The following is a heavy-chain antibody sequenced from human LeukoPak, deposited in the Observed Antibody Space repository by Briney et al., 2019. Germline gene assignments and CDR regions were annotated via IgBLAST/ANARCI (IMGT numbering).Heavy chain of an antibody. V-gene: IGHV3-23*01. J-gene: IGHJ4*02. D-gene: IGHD3-22*01. CDR2: ISGSGGST. Sequence: GGSLRLSCAASGFTFSSYAMSWVRQAPGKGLEWVSAISGSGGSTYYADSVKGRFTISRDNSKNTLYLQMNSLRAEDTAVYYCVKLESSGYYPSYIDYWGQGTLVTVSS. CDR3: VKLESSGYYPSYIDY. CDR1: GFTFSSYA.